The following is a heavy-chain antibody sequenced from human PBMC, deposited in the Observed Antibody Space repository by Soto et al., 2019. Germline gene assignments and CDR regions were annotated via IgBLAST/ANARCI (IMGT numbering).Heavy chain of an antibody. CDR2: IYYSGST. CDR1: GGSISSGGYY. J-gene: IGHJ6*02. Sequence: SETLSLTCTVSGGSISSGGYYWSWIRQHPGKGLEWTGYIYYSGSTYYNPSLKSRVTISVDTSKNQFSLKLSSVTAADTAVYYCARTYYDFWSGYFRHYGMDVWGQGTTVTVSS. D-gene: IGHD3-3*01. V-gene: IGHV4-31*03. CDR3: ARTYYDFWSGYFRHYGMDV.